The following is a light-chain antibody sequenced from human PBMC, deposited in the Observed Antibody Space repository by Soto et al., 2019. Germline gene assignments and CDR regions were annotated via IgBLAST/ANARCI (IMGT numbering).Light chain of an antibody. CDR3: QQRSNWPST. CDR2: DAS. Sequence: EIVLTQSPATLSLSPGDRATLSCRASKSVSSYLAWYQQKPGQAPRLLIYDASNRATGIPARFSGSGSGTDFTLTITSLEPEDFAVYYCQQRSNWPSTFGGGNTVDIK. V-gene: IGKV3-11*01. J-gene: IGKJ4*01. CDR1: KSVSSY.